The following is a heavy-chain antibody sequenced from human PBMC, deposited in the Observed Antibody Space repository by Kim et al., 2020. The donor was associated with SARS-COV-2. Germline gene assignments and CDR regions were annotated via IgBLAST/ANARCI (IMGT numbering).Heavy chain of an antibody. V-gene: IGHV1-46*01. D-gene: IGHD6-13*01. Sequence: AQTFQGRVTMTRDMSTSTVDMELRSLTSEDTAVYYCARASDTYSSSWYFDYWGQGTLVTVSS. J-gene: IGHJ4*02. CDR3: ARASDTYSSSWYFDY.